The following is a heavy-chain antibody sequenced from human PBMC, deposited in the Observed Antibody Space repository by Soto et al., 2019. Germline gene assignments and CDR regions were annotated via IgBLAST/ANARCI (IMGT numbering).Heavy chain of an antibody. Sequence: GESLKISCNGSGYSFTSYWIGWVRQRPGKGLEWMGIIYPGDSDTRYSPSFQGQVTISADKSISTAYLQWSSLKASDTAMYYCARHLNYGSGYYYYYGMDVWGQGTTVTVSS. CDR3: ARHLNYGSGYYYYYGMDV. CDR1: GYSFTSYW. J-gene: IGHJ6*02. D-gene: IGHD3-10*01. V-gene: IGHV5-51*01. CDR2: IYPGDSDT.